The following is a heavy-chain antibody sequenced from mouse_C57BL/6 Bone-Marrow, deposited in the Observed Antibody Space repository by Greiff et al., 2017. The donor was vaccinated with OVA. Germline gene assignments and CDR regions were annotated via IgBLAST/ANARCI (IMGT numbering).Heavy chain of an antibody. CDR1: GFTFSSYG. V-gene: IGHV5-6*01. Sequence: EVKLMESGGDLVKPGGSLKLSCAASGFTFSSYGMSWVRQTPDKRLEWVATISSGGSYTYYPDNVKGRSTITVDTAKNTLYLQMSSLKSEDTAMYYCARHEENYDYGVGGYWGQGTLVTVSA. D-gene: IGHD2-4*01. CDR3: ARHEENYDYGVGGY. J-gene: IGHJ3*01. CDR2: ISSGGSYT.